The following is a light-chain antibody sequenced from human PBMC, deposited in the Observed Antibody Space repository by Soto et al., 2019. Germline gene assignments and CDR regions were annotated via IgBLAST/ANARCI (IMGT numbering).Light chain of an antibody. Sequence: DVQLTQSPSSLSAAVGDRVTITCRASQSIRTYLNWYQQRPGKAPKLLIYAASTLHSGVPSRFSGSGSGTEFTLTISSLQPEDFVTYYCQQSFSTSTVTFGGGTRVEI. CDR1: QSIRTY. CDR2: AAS. J-gene: IGKJ4*01. CDR3: QQSFSTSTVT. V-gene: IGKV1-39*01.